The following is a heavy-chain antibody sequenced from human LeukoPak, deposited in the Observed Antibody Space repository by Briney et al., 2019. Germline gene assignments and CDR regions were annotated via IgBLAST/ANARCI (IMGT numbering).Heavy chain of an antibody. D-gene: IGHD3-22*01. CDR3: ARDLGYYYDSSGYYRTTTDY. CDR1: GFTVSSNY. J-gene: IGHJ4*02. Sequence: GGSLRLSCAASGFTVSSNYMSWVRQAPGKGLEWVSVIYSGGSTYYADSVKGRFTISRDNAKNSLYLQMNSLRAEDTAVYYCARDLGYYYDSSGYYRTTTDYWGQGTLVTVSS. V-gene: IGHV3-66*01. CDR2: IYSGGST.